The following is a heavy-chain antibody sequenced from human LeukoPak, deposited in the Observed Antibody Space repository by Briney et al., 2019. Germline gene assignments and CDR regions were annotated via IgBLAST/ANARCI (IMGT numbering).Heavy chain of an antibody. CDR1: GYTFTGYY. J-gene: IGHJ4*02. V-gene: IGHV1-2*02. CDR3: ARDRKDRFNWSEGRAADY. CDR2: INPNSGGT. Sequence: ASVKVSCKASGYTFTGYYMHWVRQAPGQGLEWMGWINPNSGGTNYAQKFQGRVTMTRDTSISTAYMELSRLRSDDTAVYYCARDRKDRFNWSEGRAADYWGQGTLVTVSS. D-gene: IGHD1-20*01.